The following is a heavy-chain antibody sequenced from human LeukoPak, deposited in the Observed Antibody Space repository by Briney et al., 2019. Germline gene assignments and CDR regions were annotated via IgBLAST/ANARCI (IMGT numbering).Heavy chain of an antibody. Sequence: SETLSLTCTVSGASITSYDWSWIRQPAGKGLEWIGRMFYSGNTDYNPSLKSRLTMSIDTSKNQFSLKLSSVTAADTAVYFCARDQEHCSGTSCYPYWYDSWGQGTLVTVSS. D-gene: IGHD2-2*01. CDR1: GASITSYD. CDR3: ARDQEHCSGTSCYPYWYDS. V-gene: IGHV4-4*07. J-gene: IGHJ5*01. CDR2: MFYSGNT.